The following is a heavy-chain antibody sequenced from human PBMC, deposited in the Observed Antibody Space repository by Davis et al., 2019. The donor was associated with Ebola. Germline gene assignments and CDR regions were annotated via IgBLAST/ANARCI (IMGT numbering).Heavy chain of an antibody. J-gene: IGHJ6*02. CDR1: GFTFSSYS. CDR2: ISSSSSYI. Sequence: GGSLRLSCAASGFTFSSYSMNWVRQAPGKGLEWVSSISSSSSYIYYADSVKGRFTISRDNAKNSLYRQMNSLRAEDTAVYYCARDRPLDFFFGDYYGMDVWGQGTTVTVS. V-gene: IGHV3-21*01. CDR3: ARDRPLDFFFGDYYGMDV. D-gene: IGHD3-16*01.